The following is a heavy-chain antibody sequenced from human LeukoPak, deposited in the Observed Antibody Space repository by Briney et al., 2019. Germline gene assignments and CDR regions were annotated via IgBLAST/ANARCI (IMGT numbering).Heavy chain of an antibody. D-gene: IGHD2-2*01. V-gene: IGHV4-38-2*02. CDR3: ARESSTSCYDY. Sequence: SETLSLTCAVSGYSISSGYYWGWIRQPPGKGLEWIGSIYHSGSTYYNPSLKSRVTIPVDTSKNQFSLKLSSVTAADTAVYYCARESSTSCYDYWGQGTLVTVSS. CDR2: IYHSGST. J-gene: IGHJ4*02. CDR1: GYSISSGYY.